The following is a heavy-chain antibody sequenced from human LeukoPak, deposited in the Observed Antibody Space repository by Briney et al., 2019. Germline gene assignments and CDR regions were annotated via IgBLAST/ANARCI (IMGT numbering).Heavy chain of an antibody. CDR2: IYYSGST. Sequence: PSETLSLTCTVSGGSISNYHWSWIRQPAGKGLEWIGSIYYSGSTYYNPSLKSRVTISVDTSKNQFSLKLSSVTAADTAVYYCARPVSDYYDSSGYYDWFDPWGQGTLVTVSS. V-gene: IGHV4-59*05. CDR3: ARPVSDYYDSSGYYDWFDP. J-gene: IGHJ5*02. CDR1: GGSISNYH. D-gene: IGHD3-22*01.